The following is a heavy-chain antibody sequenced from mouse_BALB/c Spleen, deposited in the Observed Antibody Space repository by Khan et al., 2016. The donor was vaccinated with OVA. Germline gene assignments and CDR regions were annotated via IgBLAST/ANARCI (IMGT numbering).Heavy chain of an antibody. Sequence: QVQLKESGAELVKPGASVKLSCKASGYTFSSYYMYWVKPRPGQGLEWIGGINPNNGGPNFNEKFKTKATLTVDKSSSTAYLHLSSLTSEASAVWYCRRGGYGNAFAYWGQGTRVTVS. CDR1: GYTFSSYY. CDR3: RRGGYGNAFAY. V-gene: IGHV1S81*02. D-gene: IGHD2-10*02. J-gene: IGHJ3*01. CDR2: INPNNGGP.